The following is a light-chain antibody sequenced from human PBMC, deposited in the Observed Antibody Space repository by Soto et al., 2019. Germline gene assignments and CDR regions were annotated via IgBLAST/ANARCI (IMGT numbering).Light chain of an antibody. Sequence: SALPKPAPVTGFPGQSSTISCTGTSSDVGGYNYVSWYQQDPGKAPKVMIYDVSNRPSGFSHRFSASKSGNTASLTISGLQADDEADYYCSSYTSSSTYVFGTGTKVTVL. J-gene: IGLJ1*01. CDR3: SSYTSSSTYV. V-gene: IGLV2-14*01. CDR1: SSDVGGYNY. CDR2: DVS.